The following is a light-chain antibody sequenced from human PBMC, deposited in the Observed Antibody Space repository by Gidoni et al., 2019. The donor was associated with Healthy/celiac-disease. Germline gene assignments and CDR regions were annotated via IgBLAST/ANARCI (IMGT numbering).Light chain of an antibody. J-gene: IGLJ3*02. CDR2: DVS. Sequence: QSALTQPASVYGSPGQSITITCTGTSSDVVGYNYVSWYQQHPGKAPKLMIYDVSNRPSGVSNRFSGSKSGNTASLTISGLQAEDEADYYCSSYTSSSRVFGGGTKLTVL. CDR3: SSYTSSSRV. V-gene: IGLV2-14*01. CDR1: SSDVVGYNY.